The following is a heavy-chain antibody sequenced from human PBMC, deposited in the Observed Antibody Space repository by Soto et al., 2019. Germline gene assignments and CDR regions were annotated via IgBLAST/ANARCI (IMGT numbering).Heavy chain of an antibody. Sequence: QAQLVQSGAEVKKPGASVKVSCKASGYTFTGYDINLVRQATGQGLEWMGWMNPNSGNTGYAQNFQGRVTMTRDNSITTAYMELTSLRDDDSAVYYCAGEKVGTTGLDFWGQGTLVTVSS. J-gene: IGHJ4*02. D-gene: IGHD1-26*01. CDR2: MNPNSGNT. CDR1: GYTFTGYD. CDR3: AGEKVGTTGLDF. V-gene: IGHV1-8*01.